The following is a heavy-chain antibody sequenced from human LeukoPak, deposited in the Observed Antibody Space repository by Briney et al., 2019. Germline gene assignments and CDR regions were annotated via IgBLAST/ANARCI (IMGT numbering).Heavy chain of an antibody. Sequence: PGGSLRLSCTASGFTFSGYSMNWVRQAPGKGLEWISYIRSSGSTIYYADSMKGRFTISRDNAKNSLYLQMNSLRAEDTAVYYCASKQSWYGYAFDIWGQGTMVTVSS. CDR1: GFTFSGYS. CDR2: IRSSGSTI. CDR3: ASKQSWYGYAFDI. V-gene: IGHV3-48*04. J-gene: IGHJ3*02. D-gene: IGHD6-13*01.